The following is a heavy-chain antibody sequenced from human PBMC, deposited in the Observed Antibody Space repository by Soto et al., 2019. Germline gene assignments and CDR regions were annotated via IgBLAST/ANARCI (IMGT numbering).Heavy chain of an antibody. D-gene: IGHD3-16*02. CDR3: ARQGRYRDSDYGMDV. Sequence: SETLSLTCTVSGDSINNYYGSWIRQPPGKALEWIGYIYYIGSTNYNPSLKSRVTISVDTSKNQFSLKLSSVTAADTAVYYCARQGRYRDSDYGMDVWGQGTTVTVSS. CDR1: GDSINNYY. J-gene: IGHJ6*02. CDR2: IYYIGST. V-gene: IGHV4-59*01.